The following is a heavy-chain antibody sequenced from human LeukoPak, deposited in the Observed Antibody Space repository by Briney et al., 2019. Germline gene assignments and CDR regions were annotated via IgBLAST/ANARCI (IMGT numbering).Heavy chain of an antibody. D-gene: IGHD6-13*01. CDR2: IKSKTDGGTT. V-gene: IGHV3-15*01. CDR3: TTVSREDSSSDY. J-gene: IGHJ4*02. Sequence: EGSLRLSCAASGFTFSNVWMSWVRQAPGEGLEWVGRIKSKTDGGTTDYAAPVKGRFTISRDDSKNTLFLQMNGLKIGDTAVYYCTTVSREDSSSDYWGQGTLVTVSS. CDR1: GFTFSNVW.